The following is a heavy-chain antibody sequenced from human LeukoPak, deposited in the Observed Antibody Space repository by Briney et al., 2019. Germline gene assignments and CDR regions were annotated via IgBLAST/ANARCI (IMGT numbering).Heavy chain of an antibody. CDR1: GFTVSSNY. D-gene: IGHD3-3*01. CDR2: IFSGGSA. J-gene: IGHJ6*02. Sequence: GGSLRLSCAASGFTVSSNYMSWVRQAPGKGLEWVSLIFSGGSAYYTDSVKGRFTISRHSSKNTLYLQMNSLRGEGTAVYYCARFLGRITISGVVPYGMDVWGQGTTVTVSS. V-gene: IGHV3-53*04. CDR3: ARFLGRITISGVVPYGMDV.